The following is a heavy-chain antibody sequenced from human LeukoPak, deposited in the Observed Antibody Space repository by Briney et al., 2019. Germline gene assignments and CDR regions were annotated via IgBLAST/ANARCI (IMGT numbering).Heavy chain of an antibody. CDR2: INHSGST. CDR3: ARSKITMVRGVISSFRPDY. V-gene: IGHV4-34*01. J-gene: IGHJ4*02. CDR1: GGSFSGYY. Sequence: SETLSLTCAVYGGSFSGYYWSWIRQPPGKGLEWIGEINHSGSTNHNPSLKSRVTISVDTSKNQFSLKLSSVTAADTAVYYCARSKITMVRGVISSFRPDYWGQGTLVTVSS. D-gene: IGHD3-10*01.